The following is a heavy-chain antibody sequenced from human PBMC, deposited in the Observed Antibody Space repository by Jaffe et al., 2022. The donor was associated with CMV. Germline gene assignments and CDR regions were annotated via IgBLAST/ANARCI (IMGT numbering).Heavy chain of an antibody. D-gene: IGHD3-16*01. J-gene: IGHJ4*02. V-gene: IGHV3-7*01. CDR2: IEKDGSQK. CDR3: ARDWAPGDY. CDR1: GFTFSSYW. Sequence: EVQLVESGGGLVQPGGSLRLSCVASGFTFSSYWMTWVRQAPGKGLEWVANIEKDGSQKYYVDSVKGRFTISRDNVKNSLYLQMNSLRVEDTAVYYCARDWAPGDYGGQGTLVTVSS.